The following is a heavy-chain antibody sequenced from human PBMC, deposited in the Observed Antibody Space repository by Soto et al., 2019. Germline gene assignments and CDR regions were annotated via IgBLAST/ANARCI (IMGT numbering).Heavy chain of an antibody. CDR1: GFTFGSYA. D-gene: IGHD3-9*01. V-gene: IGHV3-23*01. CDR2: ISGSGGST. J-gene: IGHJ3*02. CDR3: AKGELRYFDWLRPDDAFDI. Sequence: GGSLRLSCAASGFTFGSYAMSWVRQAPGKGLEWVSAISGSGGSTYYADSVKGRFTISRDNSKNTLYLQMNSLRAEDTAVYYCAKGELRYFDWLRPDDAFDIWGQGTMVTVPS.